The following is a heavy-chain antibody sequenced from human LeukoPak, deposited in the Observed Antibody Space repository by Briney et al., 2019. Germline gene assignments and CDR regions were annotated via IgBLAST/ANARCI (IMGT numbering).Heavy chain of an antibody. CDR1: GFTFSDYW. CDR2: VDNYGNPK. CDR3: ATDLSGSIDY. Sequence: GGSLRLSCAASGFTFSDYWMHWVRQVPGRGLMGVSLVDNYGNPKFYADSVKGWFTISRDNAKNTLYLQMDSLRAEDTAVYYCATDLSGSIDYWGRGTLVTVSS. V-gene: IGHV3-74*01. D-gene: IGHD3-10*01. J-gene: IGHJ4*02.